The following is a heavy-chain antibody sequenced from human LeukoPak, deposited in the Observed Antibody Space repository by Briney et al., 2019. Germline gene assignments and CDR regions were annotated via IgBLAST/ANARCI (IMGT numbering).Heavy chain of an antibody. J-gene: IGHJ4*02. D-gene: IGHD3-9*01. CDR3: ARVPYDILTGYFRHYFDY. CDR1: GGTFSSYA. Sequence: SVKVSCKASGGTFSSYAISWVRQAPGQGLEWMGGIIPIFGTANYAQKFQGRVTITADESTSTAYMELSGLRSEDTAVYYCARVPYDILTGYFRHYFDYWGQGTLVTVSS. V-gene: IGHV1-69*01. CDR2: IIPIFGTA.